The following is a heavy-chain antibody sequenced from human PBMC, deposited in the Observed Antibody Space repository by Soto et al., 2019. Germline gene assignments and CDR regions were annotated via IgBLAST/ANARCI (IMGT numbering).Heavy chain of an antibody. V-gene: IGHV3-23*01. Sequence: EVQLLESGGDLVQPGGSLRLSCAASGFTFGDVAMNWVRQAPGKGLEWVSGITGGGDYTFYADSVKGRFTISRVHSKNTAYLQMNGMRGEDTALYYCVKKLAGTTTNWAYWYFDLWGRGTLVTVSS. CDR3: VKKLAGTTTNWAYWYFDL. J-gene: IGHJ2*01. CDR1: GFTFGDVA. D-gene: IGHD2-8*01. CDR2: ITGGGDYT.